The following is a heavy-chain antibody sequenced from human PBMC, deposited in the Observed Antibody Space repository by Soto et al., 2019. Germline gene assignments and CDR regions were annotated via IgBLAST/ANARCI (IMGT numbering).Heavy chain of an antibody. CDR2: IDTSGSST. D-gene: IGHD6-13*01. CDR1: GLICTNFW. CDR3: AKDSWYFDL. V-gene: IGHV3-74*01. Sequence: VGALRRSCVASGLICTNFWMHWVRQVPGKGLVWVSRIDTSGSSTSYADSVKGRFTISRDNAKNTVSLQMNSLRAEDTGVYYCAKDSWYFDLWSQGSLVTVSS. J-gene: IGHJ4*02.